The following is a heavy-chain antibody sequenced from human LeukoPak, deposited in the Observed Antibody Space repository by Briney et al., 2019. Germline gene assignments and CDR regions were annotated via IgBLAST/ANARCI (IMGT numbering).Heavy chain of an antibody. Sequence: GGSLRLSCAASGFTFSNAWMSWVRQAPGKGLEWVGRIKSKTDGGTTDYAAPVKGRFTTSRDDSKNTLYLQMNSLKTEDTAVYYCTTEAYYYDSGAIKYFDYWGQGTLVTVSS. V-gene: IGHV3-15*01. CDR2: IKSKTDGGTT. CDR1: GFTFSNAW. CDR3: TTEAYYYDSGAIKYFDY. J-gene: IGHJ4*02. D-gene: IGHD3-22*01.